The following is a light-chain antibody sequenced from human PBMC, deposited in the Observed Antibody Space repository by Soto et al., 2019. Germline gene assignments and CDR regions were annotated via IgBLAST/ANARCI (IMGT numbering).Light chain of an antibody. CDR3: QQTLSFPPT. V-gene: IGKV1-12*01. CDR2: TGS. Sequence: DIQMTQSPSSVSASVGDRVTITCRASQAIDSWLAWYQQKPGEAPKLLIFTGSLLHSGVPPRFSSSGSGTDFTLTISSLQPEDFANYYCQQTLSFPPTFGQGTKM. J-gene: IGKJ1*01. CDR1: QAIDSW.